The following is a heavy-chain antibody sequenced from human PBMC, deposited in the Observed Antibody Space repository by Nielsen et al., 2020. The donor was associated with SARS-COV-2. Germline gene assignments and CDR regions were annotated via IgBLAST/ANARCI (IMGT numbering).Heavy chain of an antibody. Sequence: ASVKVSCKVSGYTLTELSMHWVRQAPGKGLEWMGGFDPEDGETIYAQKFQGRVTMTEDTSTDTAYMELSSLRSEDTAVYYCATDRIVGVGENYWGQGTLVTVSS. CDR3: ATDRIVGVGENY. CDR2: FDPEDGET. J-gene: IGHJ4*02. CDR1: GYTLTELS. V-gene: IGHV1-24*01. D-gene: IGHD1-26*01.